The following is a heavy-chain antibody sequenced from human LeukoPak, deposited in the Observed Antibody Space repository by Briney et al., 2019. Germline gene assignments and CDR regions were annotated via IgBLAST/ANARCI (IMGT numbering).Heavy chain of an antibody. V-gene: IGHV3-20*04. CDR2: INWNGGST. Sequence: PGGSLRLSCAASGFTFDDYGMSWVRQAPGKGLEWVSGINWNGGSTGYADSVKGRFTISRDNSKNTLYLQMNSLRAEDTAVYYCARVSLGARIDPWGQGTLVTVSS. CDR3: ARVSLGARIDP. D-gene: IGHD1-26*01. J-gene: IGHJ5*02. CDR1: GFTFDDYG.